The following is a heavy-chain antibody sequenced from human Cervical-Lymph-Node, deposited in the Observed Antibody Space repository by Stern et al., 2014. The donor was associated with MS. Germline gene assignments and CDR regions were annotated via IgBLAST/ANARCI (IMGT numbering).Heavy chain of an antibody. CDR1: GFSLSTNGLR. D-gene: IGHD6-13*01. J-gene: IGHJ4*02. V-gene: IGHV2-5*02. CDR2: IYWDNDK. CDR3: AQSASSWYTADH. Sequence: QVTLRESGPTLVKPTQTLTLTCTFSGFSLSTNGLRVGWIRQPPGKALEWLAVIYWDNDKRYSASLKSRITITKDTSRNQVVLTMTNMEPVDTGTYYCAQSASSWYTADHWGQGTLVTVSS.